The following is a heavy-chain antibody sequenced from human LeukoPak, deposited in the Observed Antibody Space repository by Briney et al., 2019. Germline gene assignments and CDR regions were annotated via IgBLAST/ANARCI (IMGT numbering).Heavy chain of an antibody. CDR2: IYYTGSV. J-gene: IGHJ6*02. V-gene: IGHV4-59*12. Sequence: PSETLSLTCTVSGGSITSYYWSWIRQPPGKGLECIGYIYYTGSVDYNPSLKSRLSISLDTSKNQFSLKLNSVTAADTAVYYCTRDHSYYLGSETSTLDVWGQGTAVTVSS. CDR1: GGSITSYY. CDR3: TRDHSYYLGSETSTLDV. D-gene: IGHD3-10*01.